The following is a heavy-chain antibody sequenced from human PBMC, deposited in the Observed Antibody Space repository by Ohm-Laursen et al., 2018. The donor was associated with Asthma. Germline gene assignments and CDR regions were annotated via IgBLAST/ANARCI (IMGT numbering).Heavy chain of an antibody. CDR1: GGSISSGSYY. Sequence: TLSLTCTVSGGSISSGSYYWSWIRQHPGKGLEWIGYIYYSGSTYYDPSLKSRVTISVDTSKNQFSLKLSSVTAADTAVYYCARERAKTGAFDIWGQGTTVTVSS. CDR3: ARERAKTGAFDI. V-gene: IGHV4-31*02. CDR2: IYYSGST. J-gene: IGHJ3*02.